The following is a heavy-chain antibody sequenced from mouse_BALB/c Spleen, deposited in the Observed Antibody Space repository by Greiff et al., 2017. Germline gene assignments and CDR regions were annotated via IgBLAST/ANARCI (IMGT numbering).Heavy chain of an antibody. CDR3: TRDHTTATFDY. J-gene: IGHJ2*01. D-gene: IGHD1-2*01. CDR1: GFTFSSYT. V-gene: IGHV5-6-4*01. CDR2: ISSGGSYT. Sequence: EVQGVESGGGLVKPGGSLKLSCAASGFTFSSYTMSWVRQTPEKRLEWVATISSGGSYTYYPDSVKGRFTISRDNAKNTLYLQMSSLKSEDTAMYYCTRDHTTATFDYWGQGTTLTVSS.